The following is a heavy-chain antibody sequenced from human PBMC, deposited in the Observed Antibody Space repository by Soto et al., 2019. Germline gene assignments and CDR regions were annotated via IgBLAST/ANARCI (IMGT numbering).Heavy chain of an antibody. CDR1: GGSISSGGYP. V-gene: IGHV4-30-2*01. Sequence: LSLTCAVSGGSISSGGYPWSWIRQPPGKGLEWIGYIYHSGSTYYNPSLKSRVTISVDRSKNQFSLKLSSVTAADTAVYYCAGRYSSSWSNWFDPWGQGTQVTVST. J-gene: IGHJ5*02. D-gene: IGHD6-13*01. CDR3: AGRYSSSWSNWFDP. CDR2: IYHSGST.